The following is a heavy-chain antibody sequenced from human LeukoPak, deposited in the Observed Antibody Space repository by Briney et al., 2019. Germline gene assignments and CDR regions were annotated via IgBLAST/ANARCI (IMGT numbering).Heavy chain of an antibody. D-gene: IGHD4-17*01. CDR1: GYTLTSYA. CDR2: INAGNGNT. Sequence: GASVKVSCKASGYTLTSYAMHWVRQAPGQRLEWMGWINAGNGNTKYSQKFQGRVTITRDTSASTAYMELSSLRSEDTAVYYCARDLDYGDYRYFDYWGQGTLVTVSS. V-gene: IGHV1-3*01. J-gene: IGHJ4*02. CDR3: ARDLDYGDYRYFDY.